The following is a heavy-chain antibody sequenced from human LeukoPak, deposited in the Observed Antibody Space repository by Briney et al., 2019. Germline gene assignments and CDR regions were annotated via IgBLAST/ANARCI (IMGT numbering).Heavy chain of an antibody. CDR1: GYTFTDYY. D-gene: IGHD5-12*01. CDR3: ARDQGSGYDFDY. Sequence: GASVKVSCKASGYTFTDYYMHWVRQAPGQGLEWMGWINPNVGATTYAQKFQGRVTMTRDTSIGTAYMELSRLRSDDTAVYYCARDQGSGYDFDYWGQGTLVTVSS. CDR2: INPNVGAT. V-gene: IGHV1-2*02. J-gene: IGHJ4*02.